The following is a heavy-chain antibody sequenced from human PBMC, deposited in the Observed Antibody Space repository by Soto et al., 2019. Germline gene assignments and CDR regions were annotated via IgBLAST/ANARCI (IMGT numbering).Heavy chain of an antibody. J-gene: IGHJ6*02. CDR3: AGGLPRQDRLSADYYYYYGMDV. Sequence: ASVKVSCKASGYTFTSYGMHWVRQAPGQSLDWMRVINAGNGNTKYSQKFQGRVTITRDTSASTAYMELSSLRSEDTAVYYCAGGLPRQDRLSADYYYYYGMDVWGQGTTVTVSS. CDR2: INAGNGNT. CDR1: GYTFTSYG. V-gene: IGHV1-3*01. D-gene: IGHD4-17*01.